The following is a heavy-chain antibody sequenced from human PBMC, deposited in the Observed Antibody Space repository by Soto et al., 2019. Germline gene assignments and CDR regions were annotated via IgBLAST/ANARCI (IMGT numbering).Heavy chain of an antibody. Sequence: TGGSLRLSCTASGFTFNTHWMHWVRQAPGKGLVWVSRIYFDGITTNYADSVKGRLTVSRDNAKNTVYLHVNTLSDEDTAVYYCARGGAMGVDYWGQGTLVTVSS. V-gene: IGHV3-74*01. D-gene: IGHD1-26*01. CDR3: ARGGAMGVDY. J-gene: IGHJ4*02. CDR2: IYFDGITT. CDR1: GFTFNTHW.